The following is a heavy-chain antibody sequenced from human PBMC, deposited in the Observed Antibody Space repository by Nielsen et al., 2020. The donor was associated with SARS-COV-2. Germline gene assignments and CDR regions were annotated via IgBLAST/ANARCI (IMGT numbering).Heavy chain of an antibody. Sequence: ASVKVSCKASGYTFTSYGISWVRQAPGQGLEWMGWISAYNGDTNYAQKLQGRVTMTRDTSTSTVYMELSSLRSEDTAVYYCARDVRPRILGGYYYYYYGMDVWGQGTTVTVSS. CDR2: ISAYNGDT. CDR1: GYTFTSYG. V-gene: IGHV1-18*01. CDR3: ARDVRPRILGGYYYYYYGMDV. J-gene: IGHJ6*02. D-gene: IGHD2-15*01.